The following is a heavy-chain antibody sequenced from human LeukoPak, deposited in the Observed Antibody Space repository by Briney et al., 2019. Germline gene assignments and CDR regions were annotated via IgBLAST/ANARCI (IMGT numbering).Heavy chain of an antibody. J-gene: IGHJ4*02. D-gene: IGHD1-14*01. CDR1: GFTFSSHG. Sequence: PGGSLRLSCAASGFTFSSHGMHWVRQAPGKGLEWVAFISFDGNNKYYADSVKGRFTISKDNSKNTLYLQMNSLRAEDTAVYHCVKDRTMNNRDYWGQGTLVTVSS. V-gene: IGHV3-30*18. CDR3: VKDRTMNNRDY. CDR2: ISFDGNNK.